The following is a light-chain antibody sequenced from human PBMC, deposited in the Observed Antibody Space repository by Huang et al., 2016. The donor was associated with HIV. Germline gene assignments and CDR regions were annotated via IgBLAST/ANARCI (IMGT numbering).Light chain of an antibody. V-gene: IGKV3-20*01. CDR3: QQFGSSHIT. CDR2: GAS. J-gene: IGKJ5*01. Sequence: EIVMTQSPATLSVSPGERATLSCRASHSLTSNYVAWYQQKPVQAPSLLIYGASSRANGIPDRFSGGGSGTDFTLTISRLEPEDFAVYYCQQFGSSHITFGQGTRLEIK. CDR1: HSLTSNY.